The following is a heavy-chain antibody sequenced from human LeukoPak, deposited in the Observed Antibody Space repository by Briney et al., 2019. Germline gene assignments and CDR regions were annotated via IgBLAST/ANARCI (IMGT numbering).Heavy chain of an antibody. CDR3: ASGVFRYCSSTSCYTSDY. Sequence: PGGSLRLSCAASGFTFSSYAMHCVRQAPGKGLEYVSAISSNGGSTYYANSVKGRFTISRDNSKNTLYLQMGSLRAEDMAVYYCASGVFRYCSSTSCYTSDYWGQGTLVTVSS. D-gene: IGHD2-2*02. CDR2: ISSNGGST. J-gene: IGHJ4*02. V-gene: IGHV3-64*01. CDR1: GFTFSSYA.